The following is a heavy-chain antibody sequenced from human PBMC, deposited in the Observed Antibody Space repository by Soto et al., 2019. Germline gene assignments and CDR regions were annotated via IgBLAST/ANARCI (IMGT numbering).Heavy chain of an antibody. CDR1: GFTFTSYA. Sequence: GGSLRLSCAASGFTFTSYAMSWVRLTPGKGLEWVSAISGSGSNTFYADSVRGRFTISRDNSKNTVFLQMNNLRAEDTAVYFCARDRATFDYWGQGSRVTVSS. V-gene: IGHV3-23*01. D-gene: IGHD1-26*01. J-gene: IGHJ4*02. CDR3: ARDRATFDY. CDR2: ISGSGSNT.